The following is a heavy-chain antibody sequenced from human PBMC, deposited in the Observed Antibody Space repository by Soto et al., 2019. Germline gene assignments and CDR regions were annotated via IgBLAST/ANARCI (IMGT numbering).Heavy chain of an antibody. V-gene: IGHV4-39*01. Sequence: QLQLQQSGPGLVKPSETLSLTCAVSGASISRTGFNWVRIRQPPGQGLEWIGSIYEGATTFYNSSGESRYNLSADTSKSHFALELCCVTDADTAVYYYARRGSGHTFAYWGQGPVVTVSS. D-gene: IGHD3-10*01. CDR2: IYEGATT. CDR3: ARRGSGHTFAY. CDR1: GASISRTGFN. J-gene: IGHJ4*02.